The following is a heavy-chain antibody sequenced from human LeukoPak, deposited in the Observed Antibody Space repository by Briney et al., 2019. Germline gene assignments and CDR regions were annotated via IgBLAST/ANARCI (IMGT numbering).Heavy chain of an antibody. J-gene: IGHJ1*01. D-gene: IGHD6-19*01. CDR3: ARGFMSRGAVAFQH. CDR1: GYTFTSYD. Sequence: ASVKVSCKASGYTFTSYDINWVRQATGQGLEWMGWMNPNSGNTGYAQKFQGRVTMTRNTSISTAYMELSSLGSEDTAVYYCARGFMSRGAVAFQHWGQGTLVTVSS. CDR2: MNPNSGNT. V-gene: IGHV1-8*01.